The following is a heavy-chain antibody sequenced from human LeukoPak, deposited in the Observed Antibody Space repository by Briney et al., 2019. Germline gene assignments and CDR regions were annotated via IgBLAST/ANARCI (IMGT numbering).Heavy chain of an antibody. V-gene: IGHV4-30-4*01. CDR2: TYDSGST. CDR3: AADSSSSNWFDP. Sequence: ASQTLSLTCTVSGASIGSSDNSWSWIGHPPGKGLEWIGYTYDSGSTHYSPSLKSRVTMSIDTSKNQLSLKLSSVTAADTAVYYCAADSSSSNWFDPWGQGTLVTVSS. J-gene: IGHJ5*02. CDR1: GASIGSSDNS. D-gene: IGHD6-6*01.